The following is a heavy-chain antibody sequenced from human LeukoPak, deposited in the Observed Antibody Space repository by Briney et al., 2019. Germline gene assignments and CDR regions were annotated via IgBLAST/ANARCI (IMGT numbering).Heavy chain of an antibody. CDR1: GGTLSSYA. D-gene: IGHD3-22*01. CDR2: IIPILGIA. V-gene: IGHV1-69*04. CDR3: ARDQSSYYYDSSGLGDI. Sequence: SVKVSCKASGGTLSSYAISWVRQAPGQGLEWMGRIIPILGIANYAQKFQGRVTITADKSTSTAYMELSSLRSDDTAAYYCARDQSSYYYDSSGLGDIWGQGTMVTVSS. J-gene: IGHJ3*02.